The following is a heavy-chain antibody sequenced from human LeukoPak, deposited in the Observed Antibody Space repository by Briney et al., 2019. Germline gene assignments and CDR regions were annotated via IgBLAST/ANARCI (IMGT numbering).Heavy chain of an antibody. Sequence: PSQTVSLTCTVSVGSLSCGGSYWRWRRQPPGRGLEWLGYIYYSGSTYYNPSLKSRVTISVDTSKTQVSLKLSSVTAADTAVYYCARSIMITFGGVIDPYNWFDPWGQGTLVTASS. D-gene: IGHD3-16*02. CDR3: ARSIMITFGGVIDPYNWFDP. CDR1: VGSLSCGGSY. V-gene: IGHV4-31*03. J-gene: IGHJ5*02. CDR2: IYYSGST.